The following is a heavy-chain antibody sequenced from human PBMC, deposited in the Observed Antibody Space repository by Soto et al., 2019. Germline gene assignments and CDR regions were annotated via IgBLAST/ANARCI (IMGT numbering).Heavy chain of an antibody. Sequence: QVQLVESGGGVVQPGRSLRLSCAASGFTFSSCGMHWVRQAPGKGLEWVAVISSDGSNKYYADSVKGRFTIYRDNSNNRVNLQLNCVRGEDPAEDYCAKGKPCTCSSWGPGTLVTVSS. V-gene: IGHV3-30*18. J-gene: IGHJ5*01. CDR3: AKGKPCTCSS. CDR1: GFTFSSCG. D-gene: IGHD2-8*01. CDR2: ISSDGSNK.